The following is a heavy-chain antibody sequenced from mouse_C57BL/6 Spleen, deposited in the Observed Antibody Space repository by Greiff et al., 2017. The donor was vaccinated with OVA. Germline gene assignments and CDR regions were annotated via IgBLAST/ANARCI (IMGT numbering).Heavy chain of an antibody. CDR3: ARSTTVVAPFAY. D-gene: IGHD1-1*01. Sequence: EVMLVESGGGLVKPGGSLKLSCAASGFTFSDYGMHWVRQAPEKGLEWVAYISSGSSTIYYADTVKGRVTISRDNAKNTLFLQMTSLRSEDTAMYYCARSTTVVAPFAYWGQGTLVTVSA. CDR2: ISSGSSTI. V-gene: IGHV5-17*01. CDR1: GFTFSDYG. J-gene: IGHJ3*01.